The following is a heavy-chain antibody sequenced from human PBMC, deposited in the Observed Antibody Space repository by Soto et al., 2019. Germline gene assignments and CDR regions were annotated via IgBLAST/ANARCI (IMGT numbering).Heavy chain of an antibody. CDR1: GYTFNTYG. V-gene: IGHV1-18*01. D-gene: IGHD3-3*01. J-gene: IGHJ5*02. CDR3: ARDPHEFWPSYWFGP. CDR2: ISAYDGKT. Sequence: AAVKVSCKTSGYTFNTYGSNWVRQAPGQGLEVMGWISAYDGKTTYAEKFQGRVTLTTDTSTSTAYMELRSLSSDDTAIYYCARDPHEFWPSYWFGPRGQGTPVTGSP.